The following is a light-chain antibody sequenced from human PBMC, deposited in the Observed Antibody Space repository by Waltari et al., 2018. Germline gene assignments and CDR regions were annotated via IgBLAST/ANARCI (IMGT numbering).Light chain of an antibody. CDR2: WAS. J-gene: IGKJ2*01. V-gene: IGKV4-1*01. CDR1: QTILYSSNNKNY. CDR3: QQFYTTPYN. Sequence: EIVMSQSPDSLAVSLGERATINCRSSQTILYSSNNKNYLAWYRQKPGQAPELLIYWASTRQSGVPDRFSGSGSGTDLTLTISSLQAEDVAVYYCQQFYTTPYNFGQGTKLEIK.